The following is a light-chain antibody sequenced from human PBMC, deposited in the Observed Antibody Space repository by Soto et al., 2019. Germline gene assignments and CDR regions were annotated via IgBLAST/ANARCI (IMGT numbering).Light chain of an antibody. J-gene: IGKJ1*01. CDR2: KVS. CDR3: QQYRSSWT. CDR1: QSIDTW. Sequence: EIQMTQSPSTLSASVGDRVIITCRASQSIDTWLAWYQQRPGKAPKVLISKVSNLATGVPARFRGSGSGTDFTLTISGLEPDDFATYYCQQYRSSWTFGQGTKVDIK. V-gene: IGKV1-5*03.